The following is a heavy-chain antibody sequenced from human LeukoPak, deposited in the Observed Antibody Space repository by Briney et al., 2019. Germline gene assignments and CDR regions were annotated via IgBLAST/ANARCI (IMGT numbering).Heavy chain of an antibody. J-gene: IGHJ5*02. CDR1: GFTFSDYW. D-gene: IGHD5-18*01. Sequence: GGSLRLSCAASGFTFSDYWMNWVRQAPGTGLEWVANIRQDGSQKYYVDSVKGRFTISRDNAKNSLYLQMNSLRAEDTAVYYCVRDWPGDSYGADPWGQGTLVTVSS. CDR3: VRDWPGDSYGADP. V-gene: IGHV3-7*01. CDR2: IRQDGSQK.